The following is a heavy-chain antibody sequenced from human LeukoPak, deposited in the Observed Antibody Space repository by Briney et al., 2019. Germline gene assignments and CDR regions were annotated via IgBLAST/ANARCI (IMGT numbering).Heavy chain of an antibody. Sequence: PGGSLRLSCAASGFTFSSYSMNWVRQAPGKGLEWVSAISGSGGSTYYADSVKGRFTISRDNSKNTLYLQMNSLRAEDTAVYYCAKDPLYSSSWSDYWGQGTLVTVSS. CDR1: GFTFSSYS. CDR2: ISGSGGST. CDR3: AKDPLYSSSWSDY. V-gene: IGHV3-23*01. J-gene: IGHJ4*02. D-gene: IGHD6-13*01.